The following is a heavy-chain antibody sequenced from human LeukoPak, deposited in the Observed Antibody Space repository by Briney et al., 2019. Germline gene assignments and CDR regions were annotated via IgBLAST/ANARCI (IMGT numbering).Heavy chain of an antibody. CDR3: AKQFVGTVVAAFDH. CDR1: GFTFSNYA. V-gene: IGHV3-23*01. J-gene: IGHJ4*02. D-gene: IGHD2-15*01. CDR2: ITASGGTT. Sequence: GGSLTLSCAAYGFTFSNYAMSWVRQAPGKGLEWVSVITASGGTTYFADSVKGRFTISRDNSKNMLYLQMNGVRAEDTAVYYCAKQFVGTVVAAFDHWGQGTLVIVSS.